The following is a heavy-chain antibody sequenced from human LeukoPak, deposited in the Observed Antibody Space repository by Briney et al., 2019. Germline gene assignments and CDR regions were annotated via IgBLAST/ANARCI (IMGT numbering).Heavy chain of an antibody. Sequence: SETRSLTCTVSGGSISSYYWSWIRQPPGKGLEWIGYIYYSGSTNYNPSLKSRVTISVDTSKNQFSLKLSSVTAADTAVYYCAREALDSGYDFGGWLDPWGQGTLVTVSS. CDR2: IYYSGST. V-gene: IGHV4-59*01. CDR3: AREALDSGYDFGGWLDP. D-gene: IGHD5-12*01. CDR1: GGSISSYY. J-gene: IGHJ5*02.